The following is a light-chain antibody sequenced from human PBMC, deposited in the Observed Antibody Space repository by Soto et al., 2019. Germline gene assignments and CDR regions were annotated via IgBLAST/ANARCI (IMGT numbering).Light chain of an antibody. Sequence: QSVLTQPPSASGTPGQRVTVSCSGTYSNIGINDVHWYRQLSGTAPQILIYDTSQRATGVPDRFSGSKSGTSASLVISGLQAEDEADYHCAACDDSLNGQVFGGGTKVTVL. CDR1: YSNIGIND. CDR2: DTS. V-gene: IGLV1-44*01. CDR3: AACDDSLNGQV. J-gene: IGLJ2*01.